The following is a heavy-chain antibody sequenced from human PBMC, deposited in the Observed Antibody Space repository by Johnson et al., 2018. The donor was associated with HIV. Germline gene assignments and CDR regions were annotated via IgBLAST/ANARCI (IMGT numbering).Heavy chain of an antibody. V-gene: IGHV3-30*04. CDR2: ISYDGSNK. J-gene: IGHJ3*02. CDR1: GFTFSSYA. CDR3: ARDRGIAARPFRYAFDI. D-gene: IGHD6-6*01. Sequence: QMLLVVSGGGVVQPGRSLRLSCAASGFTFSSYAMHWVRQAPGQGLAWVAVISYDGSNKYYADPVKGRFTISRDNSKNTLYLQMNSLRAEDTAVYYCARDRGIAARPFRYAFDIWGQGTMVTVSS.